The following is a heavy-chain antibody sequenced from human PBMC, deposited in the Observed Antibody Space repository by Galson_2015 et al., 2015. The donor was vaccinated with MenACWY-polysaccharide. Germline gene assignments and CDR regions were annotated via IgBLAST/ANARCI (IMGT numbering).Heavy chain of an antibody. CDR2: SGSGGGL. J-gene: IGHJ4*02. D-gene: IGHD6-13*01. V-gene: IGHV3-23*01. CDR3: AKVGPRSSCTMGIDY. CDR1: GFSFSANG. Sequence: SLRLSCAASGFSFSANGMSWVRQAPGRGLEWVSGSGSGGGLYYADSVKGRFTVSRDNSKNTLYLQMNNLRAEDTAVYYCAKVGPRSSCTMGIDYWGQGTLVTVSS.